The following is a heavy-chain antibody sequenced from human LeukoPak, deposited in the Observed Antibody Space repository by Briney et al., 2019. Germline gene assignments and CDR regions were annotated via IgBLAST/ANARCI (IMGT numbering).Heavy chain of an antibody. J-gene: IGHJ3*01. CDR2: ISSSGSTI. D-gene: IGHD5-12*01. Sequence: PGGSLRLSCAASGFTFSSYEMNWVRQAPGKGLEWVSYISSSGSTIYYADLVKGRFTISRDNAKNSLYLQMNSLRAEDTAVYYCARVKEASAFDVWGQGTMVTVSS. V-gene: IGHV3-48*03. CDR1: GFTFSSYE. CDR3: ARVKEASAFDV.